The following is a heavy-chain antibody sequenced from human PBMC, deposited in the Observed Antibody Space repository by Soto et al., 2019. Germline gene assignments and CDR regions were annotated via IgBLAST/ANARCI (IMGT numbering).Heavy chain of an antibody. Sequence: GGSLRLSCAASGFTFSSYGIHWVRRAPGKGLEWVAVIWYAGSNKYYADSVKGRFTISRDNSKNPLYLQMNRLIHEDTDVYYCVRDCGYSRRWWDDYGMHVWGQGTTVTVS. CDR3: VRDCGYSRRWWDDYGMHV. V-gene: IGHV3-33*01. J-gene: IGHJ6*02. D-gene: IGHD6-13*01. CDR1: GFTFSSYG. CDR2: IWYAGSNK.